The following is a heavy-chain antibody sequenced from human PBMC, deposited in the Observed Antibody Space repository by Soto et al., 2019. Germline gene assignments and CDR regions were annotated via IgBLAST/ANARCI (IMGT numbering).Heavy chain of an antibody. CDR3: ARDRAVVRGSKNYHYSYMDI. D-gene: IGHD3-10*01. J-gene: IGHJ6*03. V-gene: IGHV1-3*01. CDR2: INAGNGNT. CDR1: GYTFTSYA. Sequence: GASVKVSCKASGYTFTSYAMHWVRQAPGQRLEWMGWINAGNGNTKYSQKFQGRVTITRDTSASTAYMELSSLRSEDTAVYYCARDRAVVRGSKNYHYSYMDIWGKGATVTVSS.